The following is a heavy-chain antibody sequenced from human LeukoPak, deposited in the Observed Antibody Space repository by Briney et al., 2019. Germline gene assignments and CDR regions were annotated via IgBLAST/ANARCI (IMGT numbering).Heavy chain of an antibody. CDR2: IYTSGST. D-gene: IGHD3/OR15-3a*01. CDR1: GGSISSGSYY. V-gene: IGHV4-61*02. CDR3: ARGLDYGRGGFDP. J-gene: IGHJ5*02. Sequence: PSETLSLTCTVSGGSISSGSYYWSWIRQPAGKGLEWIGRIYTSGSTNYNPSLKSRVTISLDTSKSQFSLRLSSVTAADTAVYYCARGLDYGRGGFDPWGQGTLVTVSS.